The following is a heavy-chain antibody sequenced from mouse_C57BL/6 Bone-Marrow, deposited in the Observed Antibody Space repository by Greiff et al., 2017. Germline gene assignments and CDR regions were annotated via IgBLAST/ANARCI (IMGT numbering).Heavy chain of an antibody. CDR3: TLIYYGNPHAMDD. Sequence: QVQLQQSGAELVRPGASVTLSCKASGYTFTDYEMHWVKQTPVHGLEWIGAIDPETGGTAYNQKFKGKAILTADKSSSTAYMALRSLTSEDSAVYYCTLIYYGNPHAMDDWGQVTSVTVSS. J-gene: IGHJ4*01. D-gene: IGHD2-1*01. CDR2: IDPETGGT. CDR1: GYTFTDYE. V-gene: IGHV1-15*01.